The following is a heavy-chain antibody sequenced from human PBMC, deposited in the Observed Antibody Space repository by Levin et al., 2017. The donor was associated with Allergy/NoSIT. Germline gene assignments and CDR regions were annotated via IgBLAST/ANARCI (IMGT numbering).Heavy chain of an antibody. CDR3: TAYCSGGSCYSFDY. V-gene: IGHV3-21*01. Sequence: GGSLRLSCAASGFTFSSYSMNWVRQAPGKGLEWVSSISSSSSYIYYADSVKGRFTISRDNAKNSLYLQMNSLRAEDTAVYYCTAYCSGGSCYSFDYWGQGTLVTVSS. D-gene: IGHD2-15*01. J-gene: IGHJ4*02. CDR1: GFTFSSYS. CDR2: ISSSSSYI.